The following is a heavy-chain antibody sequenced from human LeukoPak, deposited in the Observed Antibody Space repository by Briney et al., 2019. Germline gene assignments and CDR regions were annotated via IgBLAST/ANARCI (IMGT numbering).Heavy chain of an antibody. V-gene: IGHV4-59*10. Sequence: PSETLSLTCAVYGGSFSNYYWSWIRQPAGKGLEWIGRISTSGSTNYNPSLKSRVTMSVDTSKNQFSLKLSSVTAADTALYYCARGIWEMATIPYWYFDIWGRGTLVTVSS. J-gene: IGHJ2*01. CDR2: ISTSGST. CDR1: GGSFSNYY. CDR3: ARGIWEMATIPYWYFDI. D-gene: IGHD5-24*01.